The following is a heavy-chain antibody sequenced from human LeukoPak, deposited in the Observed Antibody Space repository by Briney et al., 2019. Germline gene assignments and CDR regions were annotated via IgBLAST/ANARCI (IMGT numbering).Heavy chain of an antibody. CDR3: ARLVATITDPYDY. Sequence: GASLQISCEGSGSSFTSYWIGWVRPLPGKGLEWMGIIYPGDSDTRYSPSFQGQVTISADKSISTAYLQWSSLKASDTAMYYCARLVATITDPYDYWGQGTLVTVSS. J-gene: IGHJ4*02. V-gene: IGHV5-51*01. CDR2: IYPGDSDT. CDR1: GSSFTSYW. D-gene: IGHD5-12*01.